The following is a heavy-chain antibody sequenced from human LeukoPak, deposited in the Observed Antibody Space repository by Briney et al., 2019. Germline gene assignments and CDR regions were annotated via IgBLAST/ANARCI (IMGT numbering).Heavy chain of an antibody. CDR3: AKGYDSSGYLPFDY. D-gene: IGHD3-22*01. J-gene: IGHJ4*02. V-gene: IGHV3-23*01. CDR1: GFTFSSYV. CDR2: ISGCGGST. Sequence: GGSLTLPCAASGFTFSSYVMRWVGQPPGKGLQWVSAISGCGGSTYYADSVKGRFTISRDNSKNTLYLQMNSLRAEDTAVYYCAKGYDSSGYLPFDYWGQGTLVTVSS.